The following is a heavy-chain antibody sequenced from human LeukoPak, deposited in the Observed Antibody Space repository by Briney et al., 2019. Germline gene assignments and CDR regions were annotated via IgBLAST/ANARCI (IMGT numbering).Heavy chain of an antibody. CDR2: IYYSGST. Sequence: SETLSLTCTVSGGSISSSSYYWGWIRQPPGKGLEWIGSIYYSGSTYYNPSLKSRVTISVDTSKNQFSLKLSSVTAADTAVYYCAKMTPVTSFQLLVLDSWGPGTLVTISS. CDR1: GGSISSSSYY. V-gene: IGHV4-39*07. J-gene: IGHJ4*02. CDR3: AKMTPVTSFQLLVLDS. D-gene: IGHD4-11*01.